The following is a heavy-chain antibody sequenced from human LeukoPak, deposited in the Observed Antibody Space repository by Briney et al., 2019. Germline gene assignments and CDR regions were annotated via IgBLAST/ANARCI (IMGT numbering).Heavy chain of an antibody. CDR3: ARGGDYRFDY. CDR2: IHHSGST. Sequence: SGTLSLTCTVSGGSISSGSWWGWIRQPPGKGLEWIGEIHHSGSTNYNPSLKSRVTLSVDKSKNQLSLRLTSVTAADTAVYYCARGGDYRFDYWGQGTLVTVSS. D-gene: IGHD4-17*01. J-gene: IGHJ4*02. CDR1: GGSISSGSW. V-gene: IGHV4-4*02.